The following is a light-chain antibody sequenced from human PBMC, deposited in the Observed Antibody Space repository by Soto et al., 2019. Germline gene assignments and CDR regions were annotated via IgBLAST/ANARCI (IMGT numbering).Light chain of an antibody. CDR3: QQYNNWPIT. Sequence: EIVMTQSPATLSVSPGERAPLSCGASQSVSRNLAWYQQKPGQAPRLLIYDASTRATGTPARFSGSGSGTKFTLSISSLQSEDFAVYYCQQYNNWPITFGQGTRLEIK. CDR2: DAS. V-gene: IGKV3D-15*01. J-gene: IGKJ5*01. CDR1: QSVSRN.